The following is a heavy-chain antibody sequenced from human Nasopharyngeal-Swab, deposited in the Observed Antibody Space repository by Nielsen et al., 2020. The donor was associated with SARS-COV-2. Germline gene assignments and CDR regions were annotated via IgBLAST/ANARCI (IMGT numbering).Heavy chain of an antibody. CDR2: IIPIFGTA. CDR1: GGTFSSYA. D-gene: IGHD2-15*01. CDR3: ARLYCSGCSCYSPGFYYYYYMDV. V-gene: IGHV1-69*06. J-gene: IGHJ6*03. Sequence: SVKVSCKASGGTFSSYAISWVRQAPGQGLEWMGGIIPIFGTANYAQKFQGRVTITADKSTSTAYMELSSLRSEDTAVYYCARLYCSGCSCYSPGFYYYYYMDVWGKGTTVTVSS.